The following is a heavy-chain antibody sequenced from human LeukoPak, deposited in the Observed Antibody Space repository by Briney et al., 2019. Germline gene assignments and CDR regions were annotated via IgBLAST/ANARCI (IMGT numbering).Heavy chain of an antibody. CDR1: GFTFSSYV. J-gene: IGHJ6*03. Sequence: GGSLRLSCAASGFTFSSYVMHWVRQAPGKGLEWVAFIRYDGSNKFYADSVKGRFTISRDSSKNTLYLQMNSLRAEDTAVYYCAKDFGTLHYYYYMDIWGKGTTVTISS. CDR3: AKDFGTLHYYYYMDI. V-gene: IGHV3-30*02. CDR2: IRYDGSNK. D-gene: IGHD3-3*01.